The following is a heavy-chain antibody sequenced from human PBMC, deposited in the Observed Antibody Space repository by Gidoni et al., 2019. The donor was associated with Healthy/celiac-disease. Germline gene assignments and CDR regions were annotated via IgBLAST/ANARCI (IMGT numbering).Heavy chain of an antibody. J-gene: IGHJ6*02. Sequence: AASGFTFSSYGMHWVRQAPGKGLAWVAVRSYDGSNKYYADSVKGRFTISRDNSKNTLYLQMNSLRAEDTAVYYCAKDNSVAANYYYYGMDVWGQGTTVTVSS. CDR1: GFTFSSYG. V-gene: IGHV3-30*18. D-gene: IGHD6-19*01. CDR3: AKDNSVAANYYYYGMDV. CDR2: RSYDGSNK.